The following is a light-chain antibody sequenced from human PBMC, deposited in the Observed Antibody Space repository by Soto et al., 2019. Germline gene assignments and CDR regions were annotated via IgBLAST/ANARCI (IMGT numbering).Light chain of an antibody. J-gene: IGKJ4*01. CDR2: GAS. CDR3: QQVRGSPLT. V-gene: IGKV3-20*01. CDR1: QSISINY. Sequence: ELVLTHSPGTLTLSLGERATPSGRSSQSISINYLAWYQQKPGQAPRLLIYGASSRASGIPDSFSGSGSGTDLPLTIIRGEPGDCAIYYCQQVRGSPLTFGGGTKVDFK.